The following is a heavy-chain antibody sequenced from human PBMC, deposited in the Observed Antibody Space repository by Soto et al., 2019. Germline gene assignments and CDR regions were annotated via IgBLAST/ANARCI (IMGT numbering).Heavy chain of an antibody. Sequence: GASVKVSCKASGYTFTSYGISWVRQAPGQGLEWMGWISAYNDNTNYAQKLQGRVTMTTDTSTSTAYMELRSLRSDDTAVYYCARDDCSGGSCYLDYWGQGTLVTVSS. CDR3: ARDDCSGGSCYLDY. CDR1: GYTFTSYG. J-gene: IGHJ4*02. CDR2: ISAYNDNT. D-gene: IGHD2-15*01. V-gene: IGHV1-18*01.